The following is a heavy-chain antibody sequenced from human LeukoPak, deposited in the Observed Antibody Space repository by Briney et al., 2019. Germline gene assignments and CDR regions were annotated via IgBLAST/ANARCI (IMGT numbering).Heavy chain of an antibody. D-gene: IGHD2-2*01. CDR2: ISRSSSST. CDR1: GFTFSSYA. Sequence: GGSLRLSCAASGFTFSSYAMSWVRQAPGKGLEWVSAISRSSSSTYYADSVKGRFTISRDNSKNTLYLQMNSLRAEDTAVYYCAKDAHTLVVAAVMADCWGQGTLVTVSS. V-gene: IGHV3-23*01. J-gene: IGHJ4*02. CDR3: AKDAHTLVVAAVMADC.